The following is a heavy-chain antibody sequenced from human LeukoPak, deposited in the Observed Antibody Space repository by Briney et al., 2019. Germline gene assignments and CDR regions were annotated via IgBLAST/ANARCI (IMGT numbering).Heavy chain of an antibody. CDR3: AKQAHDFWSGYNY. Sequence: GGSLRLSCAVSGFTFDDYAMHWVRQAPGKGLEWVSGISWNSGSIGYADSVKGRFTISRDNSKNSLYLQMNSLRTEDTALYYCAKQAHDFWSGYNYWGQGTLVTVSS. V-gene: IGHV3-9*01. D-gene: IGHD3-3*01. CDR1: GFTFDDYA. CDR2: ISWNSGSI. J-gene: IGHJ4*02.